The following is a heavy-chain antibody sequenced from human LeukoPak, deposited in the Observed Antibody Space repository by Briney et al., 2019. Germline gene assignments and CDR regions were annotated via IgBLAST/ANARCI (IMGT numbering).Heavy chain of an antibody. CDR2: INAGNGNT. Sequence: GASVKVSCKASGYTFTSYAMHWVRQAPGQRLEWMGWINAGNGNTKYSQEFQGRVTITRDTSASTAYMELSSLRSEDTAVYYCARDGVATNLGRFDYWGQGTLVTVSS. CDR3: ARDGVATNLGRFDY. J-gene: IGHJ4*02. D-gene: IGHD5-12*01. V-gene: IGHV1-3*03. CDR1: GYTFTSYA.